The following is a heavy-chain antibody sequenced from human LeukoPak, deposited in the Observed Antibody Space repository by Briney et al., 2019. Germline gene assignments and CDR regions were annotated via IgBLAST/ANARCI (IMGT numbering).Heavy chain of an antibody. Sequence: SETLSLTCTVSGGSISSYYWSWIRQPPGKGLEWIGYIYYSGSTNYNPSLKSRVTISVDMSKNQFSLKLSSVTAADTAEYYCARGGVWDHFDYWGQGTLVTVSS. V-gene: IGHV4-59*01. J-gene: IGHJ4*02. CDR2: IYYSGST. D-gene: IGHD5/OR15-5a*01. CDR3: ARGGVWDHFDY. CDR1: GGSISSYY.